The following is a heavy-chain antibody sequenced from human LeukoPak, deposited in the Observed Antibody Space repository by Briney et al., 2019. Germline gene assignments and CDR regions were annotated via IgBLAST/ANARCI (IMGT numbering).Heavy chain of an antibody. CDR3: ARDNWNDAPGGFDP. CDR2: ITRSSTTT. V-gene: IGHV3-21*01. D-gene: IGHD1-20*01. J-gene: IGHJ5*02. Sequence: PGGSLRLSCAASGFTFSSYSMNWVRQAPGKGLEWVSSITRSSTTTYYTDSVRGRFTISRDNAKNSLYLQTNSLRAEDTAVYYCARDNWNDAPGGFDPWGQGTLVTVSS. CDR1: GFTFSSYS.